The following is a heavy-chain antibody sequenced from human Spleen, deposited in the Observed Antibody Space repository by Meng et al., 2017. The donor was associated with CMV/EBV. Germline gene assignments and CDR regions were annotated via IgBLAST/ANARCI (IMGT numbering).Heavy chain of an antibody. V-gene: IGHV1-18*01. J-gene: IGHJ6*02. CDR2: ISAYNGNT. CDR3: ARDYGGNTHYSYYYCMDV. D-gene: IGHD4-23*01. Sequence: ASVKVSCKASGYTFTSYGISWVRQAPGQGLEWMGWISAYNGNTNYAQKLQGRVTMTTDTSTSTAYMELRSLRSDDTAVYYCARDYGGNTHYSYYYCMDVWGQGTTVTVSS. CDR1: GYTFTSYG.